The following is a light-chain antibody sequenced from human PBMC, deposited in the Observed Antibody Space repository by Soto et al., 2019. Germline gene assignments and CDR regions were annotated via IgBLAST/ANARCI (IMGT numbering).Light chain of an antibody. CDR3: QQYDSSQFT. V-gene: IGKV3-20*01. Sequence: ETVLTQSPGTLSLSPGERATLSCRASQSVSSNYLAGYQQKPGQPPRLLIYGASNRATGIHDRFSGSGSGTDFTLTISRLEPEDFAVYYCQQYDSSQFTFGPGTKVDIK. CDR2: GAS. CDR1: QSVSSNY. J-gene: IGKJ3*01.